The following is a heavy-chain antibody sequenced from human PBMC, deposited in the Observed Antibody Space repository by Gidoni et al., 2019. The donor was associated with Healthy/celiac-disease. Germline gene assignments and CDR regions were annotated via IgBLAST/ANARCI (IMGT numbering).Heavy chain of an antibody. V-gene: IGHV1-3*01. CDR1: GYTFTSYA. J-gene: IGHJ2*01. CDR2: INAGNGNT. D-gene: IGHD3-3*01. Sequence: QVQLVQSGAEVQKPGASVKVSCKASGYTFTSYAMHWVRQAPGQRLEWMGWINAGNGNTKYSQKFQGRVTITRDTSASTAYMELSSLRSEDTAVYYCARGFYDFWSGYPSDWYFDLWGRGTLVTVSS. CDR3: ARGFYDFWSGYPSDWYFDL.